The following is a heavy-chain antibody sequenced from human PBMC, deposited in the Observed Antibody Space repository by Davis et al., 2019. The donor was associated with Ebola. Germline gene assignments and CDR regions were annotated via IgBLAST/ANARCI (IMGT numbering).Heavy chain of an antibody. J-gene: IGHJ3*02. V-gene: IGHV1-69*04. Sequence: SVKVSCKASGGTFSSYAISWVRQAPGQGLEWMGRIIPILGIANYAQKFQGRVTITADKSTSTAYMELSSLRSEDTAVYYCARAWIQLWHDAFDIWGQGTMVTVSS. D-gene: IGHD5-18*01. CDR1: GGTFSSYA. CDR2: IIPILGIA. CDR3: ARAWIQLWHDAFDI.